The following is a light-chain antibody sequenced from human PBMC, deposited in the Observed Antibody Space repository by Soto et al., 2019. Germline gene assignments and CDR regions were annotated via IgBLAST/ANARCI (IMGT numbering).Light chain of an antibody. Sequence: DIQMTQSPSTLSASVGDRVTIPCLASQSISSWLAWYQQKPGKAPKLLIYDASSLQSGVPSRFSGSGSGTEFTLTISGLLPEDFAAYHCQQLYTLPFTFGQGTRLENK. CDR2: DAS. CDR3: QQLYTLPFT. CDR1: QSISSW. J-gene: IGKJ5*01. V-gene: IGKV1-5*01.